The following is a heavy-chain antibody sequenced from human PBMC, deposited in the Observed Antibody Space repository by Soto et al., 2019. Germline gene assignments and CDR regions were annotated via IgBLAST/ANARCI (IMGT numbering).Heavy chain of an antibody. CDR3: TNRYGGLEY. D-gene: IGHD3-16*01. V-gene: IGHV3-23*01. Sequence: GGSLRLSCEASGFTFRTYAMTWVRQAPGKGLEWVSVINVSGSGTAYADSVKGRFTISRDNSKNTLFLHMNSLRDEDTAVYYYTNRYGGLEYWGRGTLVTVSS. CDR2: INVSGSGT. J-gene: IGHJ4*02. CDR1: GFTFRTYA.